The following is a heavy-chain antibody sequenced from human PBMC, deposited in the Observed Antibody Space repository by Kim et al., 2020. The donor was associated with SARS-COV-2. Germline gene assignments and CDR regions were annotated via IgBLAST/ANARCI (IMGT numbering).Heavy chain of an antibody. V-gene: IGHV3-15*01. J-gene: IGHJ6*02. CDR2: IKSKTDGGTT. Sequence: GGSLRLSCAASGFTFSNAWMSWVRQAPGKGLEWVGRIKSKTDGGTTDYAAPVKGRFTISRDDSKNTLYLQMNSLKTEDTAVYYCTTATTVTTLPFRNYYYYGMDVWGQGTPVTVSS. D-gene: IGHD4-17*01. CDR3: TTATTVTTLPFRNYYYYGMDV. CDR1: GFTFSNAW.